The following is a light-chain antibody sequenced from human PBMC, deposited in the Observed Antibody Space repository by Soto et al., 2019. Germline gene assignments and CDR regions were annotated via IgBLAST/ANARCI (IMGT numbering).Light chain of an antibody. CDR1: SSDVGGYNY. CDR3: TSYTSSSTLDV. V-gene: IGLV2-14*01. J-gene: IGLJ1*01. Sequence: QSVLTQPASVSGSPGQSITISCTGTSSDVGGYNYVSWYQQHPGKAPKLIIYEVSNRPTGVSNRFSGSKSGHTASLTISGLQSEDEADYFCTSYTSSSTLDVFGTGTKVP. CDR2: EVS.